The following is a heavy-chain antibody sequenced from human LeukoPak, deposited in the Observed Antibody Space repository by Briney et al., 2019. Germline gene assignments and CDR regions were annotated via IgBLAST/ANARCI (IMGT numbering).Heavy chain of an antibody. D-gene: IGHD3-22*01. Sequence: SQTLSLTCAVSGGSISSGGYSWSWIRQPPGKGLEWIGYIYHSGSTYYNPSLKSRVTISVDRSKNQFPLKLSSVTAADTAVYYCARGNPNYYYDSSGYYTAWILGYYYYYMDVWGKGTTVTVSS. CDR1: GGSISSGGYS. CDR3: ARGNPNYYYDSSGYYTAWILGYYYYYMDV. V-gene: IGHV4-30-2*01. J-gene: IGHJ6*03. CDR2: IYHSGST.